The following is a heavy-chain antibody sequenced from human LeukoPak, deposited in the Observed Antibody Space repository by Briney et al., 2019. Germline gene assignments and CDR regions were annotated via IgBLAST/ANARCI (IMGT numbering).Heavy chain of an antibody. CDR1: GFTFSSYA. J-gene: IGHJ4*02. CDR2: ISYDGSNK. CDR3: ARDYYDSSGYYESDY. D-gene: IGHD3-22*01. V-gene: IGHV3-30*04. Sequence: GGSLRLSCAASGFTFSSYAMHWVRQAPGKGLEWVAVISYDGSNKYYADSVKGRFTISRDNSKNTLYLQMNGLRAEDTAVYYCARDYYDSSGYYESDYWGQGTLVTVSS.